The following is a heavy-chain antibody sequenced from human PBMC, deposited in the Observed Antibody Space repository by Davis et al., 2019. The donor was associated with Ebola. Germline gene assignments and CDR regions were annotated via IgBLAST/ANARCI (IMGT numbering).Heavy chain of an antibody. CDR1: GGTFNNYA. D-gene: IGHD1-1*01. V-gene: IGHV1-69*13. CDR2: IIPIFGPA. Sequence: AASVKVSCKASGGTFNNYAVSWVRQAPGQGLEWMGGIIPIFGPANYAQKFQGRVTITADESMSTAYMELSSLRSEDTAVYYCATERRNSDKYGMDVWGQGTTVTVSS. J-gene: IGHJ6*02. CDR3: ATERRNSDKYGMDV.